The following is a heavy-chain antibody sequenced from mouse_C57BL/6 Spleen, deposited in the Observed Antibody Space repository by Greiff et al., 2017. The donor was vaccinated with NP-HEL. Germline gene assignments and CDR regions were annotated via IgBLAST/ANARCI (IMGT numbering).Heavy chain of an antibody. Sequence: VQLQQSGPELVKPGASVKISCKASGYAFSSSWMNWVKQRPGKGLEWIGRIYPGDGDTNYNGKFKGKATLTADKSSSTAYMQLSSLTSEDSAVYFCARAPPVVATGYFDYWGQGTTLTVSS. D-gene: IGHD1-1*01. CDR2: IYPGDGDT. CDR1: GYAFSSSW. V-gene: IGHV1-82*01. J-gene: IGHJ2*01. CDR3: ARAPPVVATGYFDY.